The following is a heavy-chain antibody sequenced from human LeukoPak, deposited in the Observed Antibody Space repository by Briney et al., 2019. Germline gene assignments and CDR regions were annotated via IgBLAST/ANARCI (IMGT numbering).Heavy chain of an antibody. CDR1: GGSISSYY. CDR3: ARYYYYYYGMDV. J-gene: IGHJ6*02. CDR2: IYYSGST. Sequence: SETLSLTCTVSGGSISSYYRSWIRQPPGKGLEWIGYIYYSGSTNYNPSLKSRVTISVDTSKNQFSLKLSSVTAADTAVYYCARYYYYYYGMDVWGQGTTVTVSS. V-gene: IGHV4-59*08.